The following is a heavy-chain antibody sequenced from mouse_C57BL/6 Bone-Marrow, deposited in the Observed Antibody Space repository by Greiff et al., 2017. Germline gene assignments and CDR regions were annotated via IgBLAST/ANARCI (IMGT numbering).Heavy chain of an antibody. CDR3: ASARLDATDY. CDR1: GYTFTSYW. J-gene: IGHJ4*01. Sequence: QVQLQQPGAELVRPGSSVKLSCKASGYTFTSYWMHWVKQRPIQGLEWIGNIDPSDSETHYNQKFKDKATLTVDKSSSTAYMQLSSLTSEDAAVXVCASARLDATDYWGQGTSVTVSS. CDR2: IDPSDSET. V-gene: IGHV1-52*01.